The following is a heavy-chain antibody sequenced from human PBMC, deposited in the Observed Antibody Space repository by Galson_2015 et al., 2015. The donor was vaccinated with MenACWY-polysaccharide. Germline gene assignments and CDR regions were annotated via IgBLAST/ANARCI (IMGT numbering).Heavy chain of an antibody. CDR1: GFTFSSYE. CDR2: ISSSCSTI. D-gene: IGHD6-13*01. J-gene: IGHJ6*02. Sequence: SLRLSCPASGFTFSSYEMNWVRQAPGKGLEWVSYISSSCSTIYYADSVKGRSTISRDNAKNSLYLQMNSLRAEDTAVYYCAREYSSSLGYYYYGMDVWGQGTTVTVSS. V-gene: IGHV3-48*03. CDR3: AREYSSSLGYYYYGMDV.